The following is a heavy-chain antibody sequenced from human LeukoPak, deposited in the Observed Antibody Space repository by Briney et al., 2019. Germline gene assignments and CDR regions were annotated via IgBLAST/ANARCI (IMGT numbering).Heavy chain of an antibody. CDR3: ARLSTGIAVAGIRGVDY. CDR2: IYPGGSDT. CDR1: GYSFTSYW. D-gene: IGHD6-19*01. J-gene: IGHJ4*02. V-gene: IGHV5-51*01. Sequence: GESLKISCKGSGYSFTSYWIGWVRQMPGKGLEWMGIIYPGGSDTRYSPSFQGQVTISADKSISTACLQWSSLKASDTAMYYCARLSTGIAVAGIRGVDYWGQGTLVTVSS.